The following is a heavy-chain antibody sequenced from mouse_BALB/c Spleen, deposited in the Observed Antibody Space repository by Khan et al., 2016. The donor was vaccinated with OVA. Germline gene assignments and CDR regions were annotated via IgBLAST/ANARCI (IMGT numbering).Heavy chain of an antibody. CDR2: INPNNGGT. Sequence: VRLQQSGPELVKPGASVKISCKTSGYTFTEYTMHWVKQSHGKSLEWIGRINPNNGGTTYNQKFKGKATLTVDKSSSTAYMELRSLTYEDSAVDYCARRGFITTANWYFDVWGAGTTVTVSS. V-gene: IGHV1-22*01. CDR3: ARRGFITTANWYFDV. CDR1: GYTFTEYT. J-gene: IGHJ1*01. D-gene: IGHD1-2*01.